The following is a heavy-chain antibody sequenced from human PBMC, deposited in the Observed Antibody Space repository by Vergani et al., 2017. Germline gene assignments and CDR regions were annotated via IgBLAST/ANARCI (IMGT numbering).Heavy chain of an antibody. CDR3: ARVPRRGVVVPAAMSGGEYYMDV. CDR1: GGSISSGSYY. D-gene: IGHD2-2*01. Sequence: QVQLQESGPGLVKPSQTLSLTCTVSGGSISSGSYYWSWIRQPAGKGLEWIGRIYTSGSTNYNPSLKSRVTISVDTSKNQFSLKLSSVTAADTAVYYCARVPRRGVVVPAAMSGGEYYMDVWGKGTTVTVSS. J-gene: IGHJ6*03. V-gene: IGHV4-61*02. CDR2: IYTSGST.